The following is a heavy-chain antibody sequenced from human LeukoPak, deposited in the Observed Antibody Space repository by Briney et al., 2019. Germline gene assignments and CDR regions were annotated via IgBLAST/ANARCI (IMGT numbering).Heavy chain of an antibody. CDR2: IIPIFGTA. CDR1: GGTFSSYA. Sequence: SVKVSCKASGGTFSSYAISWVRQAPGQGLEWMGGIIPIFGTANYAQKFQGRVTITADESTSTAYMELSSLRSEDTAVYYCARERLLWFGELPYYFDYWGQGTLVTVSS. D-gene: IGHD3-10*01. V-gene: IGHV1-69*13. CDR3: ARERLLWFGELPYYFDY. J-gene: IGHJ4*02.